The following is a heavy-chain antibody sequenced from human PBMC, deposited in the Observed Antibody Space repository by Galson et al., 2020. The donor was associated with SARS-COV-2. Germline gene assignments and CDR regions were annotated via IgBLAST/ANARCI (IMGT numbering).Heavy chain of an antibody. CDR3: ARVRYYYGMDV. D-gene: IGHD4-17*01. Sequence: PGQGLEWMGWINTHTGNPAYAQGFTGRFVFSLDTSVSTAYLQISSLKAEDTAVYYCARVRYYYGMDVWGQGTTVTVSS. V-gene: IGHV7-4-1*02. CDR2: INTHTGNP. J-gene: IGHJ6*02.